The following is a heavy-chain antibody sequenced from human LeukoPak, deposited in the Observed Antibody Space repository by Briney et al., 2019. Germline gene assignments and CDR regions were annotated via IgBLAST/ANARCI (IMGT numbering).Heavy chain of an antibody. J-gene: IGHJ6*02. Sequence: GRSLRLSCAASGFTFSSYAMHWVRQAPGKGLEWVAVISYDGSNKYYADSVKGRFTISRDNSKNTLYLQMNSLRAEDTAVYYCARDPAAPYYYYYYGMDVWGQGTTVTVSS. CDR3: ARDPAAPYYYYYYGMDV. V-gene: IGHV3-30*04. CDR1: GFTFSSYA. D-gene: IGHD2-15*01. CDR2: ISYDGSNK.